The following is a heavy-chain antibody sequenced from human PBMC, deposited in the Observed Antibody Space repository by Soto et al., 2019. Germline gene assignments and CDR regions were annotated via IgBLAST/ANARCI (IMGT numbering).Heavy chain of an antibody. Sequence: GGSLRLSCAASGFIFSAYYIHWVRQAPGKGLVWVSRIKTDGSSTDYADSVKGRFTISRDNAKNTLFLQMNSLTADDTAIYYCTRGLFGDSVGYDHWGQGTLVIVSS. CDR1: GFIFSAYY. J-gene: IGHJ4*02. CDR3: TRGLFGDSVGYDH. CDR2: IKTDGSST. D-gene: IGHD4-17*01. V-gene: IGHV3-74*01.